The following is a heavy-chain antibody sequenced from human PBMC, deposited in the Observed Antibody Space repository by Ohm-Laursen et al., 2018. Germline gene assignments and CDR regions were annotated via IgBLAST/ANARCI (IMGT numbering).Heavy chain of an antibody. CDR2: ISSSGSTI. J-gene: IGHJ6*02. CDR1: GFTFSDYY. Sequence: SLRLSCSASGFTFSDYYMSWIRQAPGKGLEWVSYISSSGSTIYYADSVKGRFTISRDNAKNSLYLQMNSLRAEDTAVYYCARGDCSSTSCYYYYYYGMDVWAKGPRSPSP. D-gene: IGHD2-2*01. CDR3: ARGDCSSTSCYYYYYYGMDV. V-gene: IGHV3-11*01.